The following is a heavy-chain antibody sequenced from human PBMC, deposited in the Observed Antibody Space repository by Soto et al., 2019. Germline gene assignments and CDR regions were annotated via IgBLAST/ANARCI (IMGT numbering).Heavy chain of an antibody. CDR3: TKNSAYALDY. D-gene: IGHD5-12*01. Sequence: QVQLQESGPGLVTPSGTLSLSCAVSGGSVSNNNWWSWVRQYPGNGLEWIGAIHHSGGTSYNPSLGSRATLSVDKSKNELSLRLNYVTAADTAVYYCTKNSAYALDYWGLGILVTVSS. CDR2: IHHSGGT. J-gene: IGHJ4*02. V-gene: IGHV4-4*02. CDR1: GGSVSNNNW.